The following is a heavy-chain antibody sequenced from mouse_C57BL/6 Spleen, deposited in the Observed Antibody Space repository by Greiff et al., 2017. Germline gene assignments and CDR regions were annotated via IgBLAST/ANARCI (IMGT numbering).Heavy chain of an antibody. D-gene: IGHD3-2*02. CDR3: ARQLRSFFDY. V-gene: IGHV1-64*01. CDR2: IHPNSGST. J-gene: IGHJ2*01. Sequence: QVQLQQPGAELVKPGASVKLSCKASGYTFTSSWMHWVKQRPGQGLEWIGMIHPNSGSTNYNEKFKSKATLTVDKSSSTAYMQLSSLTSEDSAVYYCARQLRSFFDYWGQGTTLTVSS. CDR1: GYTFTSSW.